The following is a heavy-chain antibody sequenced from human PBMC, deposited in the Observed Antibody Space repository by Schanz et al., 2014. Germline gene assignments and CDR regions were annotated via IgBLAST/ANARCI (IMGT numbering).Heavy chain of an antibody. CDR2: ISGSSSTK. Sequence: VHLVESGGGLVQPRGSLRLSCAASEFSFSSFGMNWVRQAPGKGLEWVSYISGSSSTKYYADSVKGRFTISRDNAKNSLYLQMNGLRAEDTAVFYCARDGAELYYFDDWGQGTLVTVSS. CDR1: EFSFSSFG. CDR3: ARDGAELYYFDD. V-gene: IGHV3-48*04. D-gene: IGHD1-1*01. J-gene: IGHJ4*02.